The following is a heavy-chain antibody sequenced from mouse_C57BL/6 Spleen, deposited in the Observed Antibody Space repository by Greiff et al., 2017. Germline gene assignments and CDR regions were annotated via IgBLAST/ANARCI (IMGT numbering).Heavy chain of an antibody. CDR2: IYPGGGCT. D-gene: IGHD2-5*01. Sequence: QVQLQQSGAELVRPGTSVKMSCKASGYTFTNYWIGWAKQRPGHGLEWIGDIYPGGGCTNYNEKFKGKATLTADKSSSTAYMQFSSLTSEDSAIYYCVDYSNYGGFAYWGQGTLVTVSA. CDR1: GYTFTNYW. J-gene: IGHJ3*01. V-gene: IGHV1-63*01. CDR3: VDYSNYGGFAY.